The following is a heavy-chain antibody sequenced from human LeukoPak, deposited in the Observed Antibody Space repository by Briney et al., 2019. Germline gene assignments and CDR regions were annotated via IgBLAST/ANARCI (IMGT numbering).Heavy chain of an antibody. V-gene: IGHV4-4*07. CDR2: IYTSGNT. Sequence: PSETLSLTCTVSGGSISSYYWSWIRQPAGKGLEWIGRIYTSGNTNYNPSLKSRVTMSVDTSKNQFSLKLSSVTAADTAVYYCASVPRIAILGNYYYYMDVWGKGTTVTVSS. CDR1: GGSISSYY. J-gene: IGHJ6*03. CDR3: ASVPRIAILGNYYYYMDV. D-gene: IGHD3-3*01.